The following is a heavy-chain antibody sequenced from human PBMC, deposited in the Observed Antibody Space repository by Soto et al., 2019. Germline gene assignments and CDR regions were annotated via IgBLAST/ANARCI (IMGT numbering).Heavy chain of an antibody. Sequence: XGSLIVSWASSGITFSSYAMSLVRQAPGKGLEWVSAISGSGGSTYYADSVKGRFTISRDNSKNTLYLQMNSLRAEDTAVYYCAKGKYSSSSSYYFDYWGQGTLVTVSS. CDR2: ISGSGGST. J-gene: IGHJ4*02. V-gene: IGHV3-23*01. CDR3: AKGKYSSSSSYYFDY. CDR1: GITFSSYA. D-gene: IGHD6-6*01.